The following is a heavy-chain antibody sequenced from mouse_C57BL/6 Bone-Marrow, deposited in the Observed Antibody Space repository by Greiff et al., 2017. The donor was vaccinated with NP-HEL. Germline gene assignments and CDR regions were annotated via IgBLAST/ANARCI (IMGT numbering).Heavy chain of an antibody. CDR3: ARHRSTTEYFDV. J-gene: IGHJ1*01. D-gene: IGHD2-12*01. Sequence: DVQLVESGGGLVKPGGSLKLSCAASGFTFSSYAMSWVRQTPEKRLEWVATISSGGSYTYYPDSVKGRFTIARDNAKNTLYLQMSSLRSEDTAMYYCARHRSTTEYFDVWGAGTTVTVSS. V-gene: IGHV5-9-3*01. CDR2: ISSGGSYT. CDR1: GFTFSSYA.